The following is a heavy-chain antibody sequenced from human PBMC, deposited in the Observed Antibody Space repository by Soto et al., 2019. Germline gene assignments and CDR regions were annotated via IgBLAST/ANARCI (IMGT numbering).Heavy chain of an antibody. CDR1: GFTFSSFA. J-gene: IGHJ4*02. Sequence: GGSLRLSCAASGFTFSSFAMSWVRQAPGKGLEWVSVISDSGGSTHYADSVKGRFTISRDNSKSTLYLQMNSLRGDDTAIYYCEKAISGYYAPSDYWGQGTQVTVSS. CDR2: ISDSGGST. V-gene: IGHV3-23*01. CDR3: EKAISGYYAPSDY. D-gene: IGHD3-22*01.